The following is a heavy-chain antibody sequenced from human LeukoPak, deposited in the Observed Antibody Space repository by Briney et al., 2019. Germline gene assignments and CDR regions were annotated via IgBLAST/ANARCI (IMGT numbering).Heavy chain of an antibody. CDR2: IYTTGST. Sequence: SETLSLTCTVSGGSISSANYYWSWIRQPAGKGLEWIGRIYTTGSTNYNPSLKSRVTISVDTSKSQFSLKLSSVTAADAAVYYCARHGPYYYDSSGSVWGQGTLVTVSS. J-gene: IGHJ4*02. D-gene: IGHD3-22*01. CDR3: ARHGPYYYDSSGSV. CDR1: GGSISSANYY. V-gene: IGHV4-61*02.